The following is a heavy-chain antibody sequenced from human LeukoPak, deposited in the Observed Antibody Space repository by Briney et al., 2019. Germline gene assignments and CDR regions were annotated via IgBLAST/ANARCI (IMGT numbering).Heavy chain of an antibody. Sequence: GGSLRLSCAASGFTVRYNYMTWVRQAPGEGLEWVSLIYTDGSTHYASSVKGRFTISRDTSKNTVHLQMNTLISEDTAVYYCARRAGYANGLDPWGQGTQVTVSS. D-gene: IGHD2-15*01. V-gene: IGHV3-66*02. J-gene: IGHJ5*02. CDR1: GFTVRYNY. CDR2: IYTDGST. CDR3: ARRAGYANGLDP.